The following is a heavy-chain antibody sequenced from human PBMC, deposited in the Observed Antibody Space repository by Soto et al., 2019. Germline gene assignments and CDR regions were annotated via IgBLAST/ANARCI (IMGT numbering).Heavy chain of an antibody. J-gene: IGHJ4*02. CDR3: ARHVGQYDY. Sequence: SETLSLTCTVSGGSISSSSYYWGWIRQPPGKGLEWIGSIYYSGSTYYNPSLKSRVTISVDTSKNQFSLKLSSVTAADTAVYYCARHVGQYDYWGQGTLVTVSS. CDR2: IYYSGST. V-gene: IGHV4-39*01. CDR1: GGSISSSSYY.